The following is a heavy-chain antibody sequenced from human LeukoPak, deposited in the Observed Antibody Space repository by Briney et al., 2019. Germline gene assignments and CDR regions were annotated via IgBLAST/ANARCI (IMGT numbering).Heavy chain of an antibody. V-gene: IGHV1-2*02. CDR2: INPNGGGT. D-gene: IGHD6-13*01. CDR1: GYTFTGYF. J-gene: IGHJ4*02. CDR3: ARGPGIAAAGTDY. Sequence: ASVKASCKASGYTFTGYFMHWVRQAPGQGLEWMGWINPNGGGTNYAQKFQGRVTMTRDTSISTAYMELSRLRSDDTAVYYCARGPGIAAAGTDYWGQGTLVTVSS.